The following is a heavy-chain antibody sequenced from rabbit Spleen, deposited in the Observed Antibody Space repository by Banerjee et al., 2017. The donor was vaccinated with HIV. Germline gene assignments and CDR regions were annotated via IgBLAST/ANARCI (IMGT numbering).Heavy chain of an antibody. CDR1: GVSFSISSY. Sequence: QSLEESGGDLVKPGASLALTCVASGVSFSISSYMCWVRQAPGKGLEWIACIDAGSSGFTYFATWAKGRFAISKTSSTTVTLQMTSLTGADTATYFCARDSAGREDFNLWGPGTLVTVS. D-gene: IGHD4-2*01. V-gene: IGHV1S40*01. J-gene: IGHJ4*01. CDR2: IDAGSSGFT. CDR3: ARDSAGREDFNL.